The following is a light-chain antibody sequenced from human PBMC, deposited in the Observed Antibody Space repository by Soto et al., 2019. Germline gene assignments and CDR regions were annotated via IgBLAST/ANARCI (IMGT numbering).Light chain of an antibody. CDR3: QQFDSSVT. J-gene: IGKJ1*01. V-gene: IGKV3-20*01. CDR2: GAS. Sequence: EIVLTQSPGSLSLSPGERATLSCRASQSVSSTFFAWYQQRPGQAPRRLMYGASSRATGIPERFSGSGSGTDFTLTISRLAPEDFAVYYCQQFDSSVTFGQGTKVEIK. CDR1: QSVSSTF.